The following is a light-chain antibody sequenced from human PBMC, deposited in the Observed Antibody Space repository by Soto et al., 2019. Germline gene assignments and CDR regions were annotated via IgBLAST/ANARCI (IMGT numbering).Light chain of an antibody. Sequence: EIVLTQSPATLSLSPGERATLSCRASQSVSSYLVWYQQKPGQALRLLIDGASTRATGIPDRFSGSGSGTDFTLTISRLEPEDVAVYYCQQYEAVVTFGQGTKVDIK. CDR3: QQYEAVVT. CDR2: GAS. J-gene: IGKJ1*01. CDR1: QSVSSY. V-gene: IGKV3-20*01.